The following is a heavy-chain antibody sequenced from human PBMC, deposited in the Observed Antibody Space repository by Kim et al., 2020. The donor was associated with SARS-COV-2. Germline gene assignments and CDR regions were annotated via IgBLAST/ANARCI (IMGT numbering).Heavy chain of an antibody. Sequence: SVKVSCKASGGTFSSYAISWVRQAPGQGLEWMGGIIPIFGTANYAQKFQGRVTITADESTSTAYMELSSLRSEDTAVYYCARDLGGNSWGPNDYWGQGTLVTVSS. CDR2: IIPIFGTA. V-gene: IGHV1-69*13. CDR1: GGTFSSYA. J-gene: IGHJ4*02. D-gene: IGHD2-21*02. CDR3: ARDLGGNSWGPNDY.